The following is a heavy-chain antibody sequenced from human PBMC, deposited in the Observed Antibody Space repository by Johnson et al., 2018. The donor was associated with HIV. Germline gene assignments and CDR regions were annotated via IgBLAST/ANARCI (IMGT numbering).Heavy chain of an antibody. D-gene: IGHD1-26*01. J-gene: IGHJ3*02. CDR2: ISASGRDI. CDR3: AKGPWDLPHAFNI. V-gene: IGHV3-23*04. Sequence: VQLVESGGGVVRPGGSLRLSCAASELTSSNYAISWVRQAPGQGLEWVSAISASGRDIYYGDSVKGRFTISRDNSKNTLYLQMNSLSAEDPAVYYCAKGPWDLPHAFNIWGRGTMVIVSS. CDR1: ELTSSNYA.